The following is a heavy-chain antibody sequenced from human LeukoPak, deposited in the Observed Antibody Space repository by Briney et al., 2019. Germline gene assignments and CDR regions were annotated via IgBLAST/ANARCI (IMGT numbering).Heavy chain of an antibody. J-gene: IGHJ4*02. V-gene: IGHV4-34*01. CDR2: INHSGST. Sequence: PSGTLSLTCAVYGGSFSGYYWSWIRQPPGKGLEWIGEINHSGSTNYNPSLKSRVTISVDTSKNQFSLKLSSVTAADTAVYYCARGQYSSGWYQYWGQGTLVTVSS. D-gene: IGHD6-19*01. CDR3: ARGQYSSGWYQY. CDR1: GGSFSGYY.